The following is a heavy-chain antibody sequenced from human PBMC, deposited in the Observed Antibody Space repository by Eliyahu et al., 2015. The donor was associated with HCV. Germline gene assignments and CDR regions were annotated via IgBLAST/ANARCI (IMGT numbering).Heavy chain of an antibody. CDR1: GFTFRSXA. CDR2: ISDGDVKT. Sequence: EVQLLESGGGLVQPGGSLRLSCAASGFTFRSXAMTWXRQAPGKGLEXXXTISDGDVKTYYADSVKGRFTISRDNSKNTLYLHMNRLRAEDTALYYCVQALGVAYYFASWGQGTLVTVSS. D-gene: IGHD3-16*01. V-gene: IGHV3-23*01. J-gene: IGHJ4*02. CDR3: VQALGVAYYFAS.